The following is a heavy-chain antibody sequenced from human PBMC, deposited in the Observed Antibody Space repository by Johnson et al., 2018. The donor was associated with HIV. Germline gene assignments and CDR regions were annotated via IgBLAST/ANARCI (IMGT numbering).Heavy chain of an antibody. CDR3: ARERFLEWFGAFDI. CDR2: ISYDGSNK. Sequence: QVQLVESGGGVVQPGRSLRLSCAASGFTFSSYGMHWVRQAPGKGLEWVAVISYDGSNKYYADSVKGRFTISRDNSKNTLYLQMNSLRAEDTAVYYCARERFLEWFGAFDIWGQGTMVTVSS. CDR1: GFTFSSYG. J-gene: IGHJ3*02. V-gene: IGHV3-30*03. D-gene: IGHD3-3*01.